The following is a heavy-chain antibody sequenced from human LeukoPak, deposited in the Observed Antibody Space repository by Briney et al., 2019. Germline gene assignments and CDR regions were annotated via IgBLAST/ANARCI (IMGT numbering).Heavy chain of an antibody. CDR1: AGSISNYY. J-gene: IGHJ5*02. CDR2: IYYSGST. V-gene: IGHV4-59*01. D-gene: IGHD1-1*01. Sequence: PSVTLSLTCNVSAGSISNYYWTWIRQPPGEGLEWIGYIYYSGSTNYNPSLKSRVTISIDTSKNQFSLKLSSVTAADTAVYYCARETLEGKFDPWGQGILVTVSS. CDR3: ARETLEGKFDP.